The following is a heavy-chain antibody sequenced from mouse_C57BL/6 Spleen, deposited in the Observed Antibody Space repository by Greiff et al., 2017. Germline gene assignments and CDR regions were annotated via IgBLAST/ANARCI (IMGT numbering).Heavy chain of an antibody. CDR2: IDPENGDT. V-gene: IGHV14-4*01. CDR3: TRSTMVKRGMDY. Sequence: VQLQQSGAELVRPGASVKLSCTASGFNIKDDYMHWVKQRPEQGLEWIGWIDPENGDTEYASKFQGKATITADTSSNTAYLQLSSLTSEDTAVYYCTRSTMVKRGMDYWGQGTSVTVSS. CDR1: GFNIKDDY. D-gene: IGHD2-2*01. J-gene: IGHJ4*01.